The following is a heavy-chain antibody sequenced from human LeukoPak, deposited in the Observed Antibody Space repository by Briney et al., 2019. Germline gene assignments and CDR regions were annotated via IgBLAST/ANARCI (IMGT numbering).Heavy chain of an antibody. V-gene: IGHV3-15*01. D-gene: IGHD6-13*01. J-gene: IGHJ4*02. CDR1: GFTFSNAW. Sequence: GGSLRLSCAASGFTFSNAWMSWVRQAPGKGLEWVGRIKSKTDGGTTDYAAPVKGRFTISRDDSKNTLYLQMNSLKTEDTAVYYCTTDWYSSSQGPFDYWGQGTLVTVSS. CDR2: IKSKTDGGTT. CDR3: TTDWYSSSQGPFDY.